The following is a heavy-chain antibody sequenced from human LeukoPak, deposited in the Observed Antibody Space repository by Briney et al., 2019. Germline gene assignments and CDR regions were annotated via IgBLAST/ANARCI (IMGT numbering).Heavy chain of an antibody. Sequence: PGGSLRLSCAASGLTLSSNAMSWVRQAPGKGLEWVSGISDSGGSTYYADSVKGRFTISRDKSKNTFFLQMNSLRAEDTAVYYCAKEWAYGSGSYHYWGPGTLVTVYS. V-gene: IGHV3-23*01. CDR1: GLTLSSNA. J-gene: IGHJ4*02. D-gene: IGHD3-10*01. CDR3: AKEWAYGSGSYHY. CDR2: ISDSGGST.